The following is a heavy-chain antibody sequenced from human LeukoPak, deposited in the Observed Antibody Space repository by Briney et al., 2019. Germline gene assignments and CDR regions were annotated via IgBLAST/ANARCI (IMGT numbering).Heavy chain of an antibody. D-gene: IGHD5-24*01. Sequence: GGSLRLSCAVSGFTLSSNWMHWVRQAPGKGLEWVGNIQPDGSGAFYVDAMRGRFTISRDSAQNSLYLQINSLRAEDTAVYYCAREDDHNTNDCWGQGTLVTVSS. CDR2: IQPDGSGA. CDR3: AREDDHNTNDC. V-gene: IGHV3-7*01. CDR1: GFTLSSNW. J-gene: IGHJ4*02.